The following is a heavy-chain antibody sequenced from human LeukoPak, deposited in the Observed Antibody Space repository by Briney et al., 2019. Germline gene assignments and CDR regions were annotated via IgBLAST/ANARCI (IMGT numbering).Heavy chain of an antibody. D-gene: IGHD4-17*01. Sequence: GGSLRLSCAASGLSFSNYALTWVRQAPGQGLEWVSSITGSGYTYYADSVKGRFTISRDNSKNTLFLQMNSLRAEDTALYYCTSDPNGDYVGAFDMWGQGHWSPS. CDR2: ITGSGYT. CDR1: GLSFSNYA. J-gene: IGHJ3*02. CDR3: TSDPNGDYVGAFDM. V-gene: IGHV3-23*01.